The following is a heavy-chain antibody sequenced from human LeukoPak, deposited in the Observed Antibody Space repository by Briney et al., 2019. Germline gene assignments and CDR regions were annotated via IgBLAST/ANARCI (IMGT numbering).Heavy chain of an antibody. Sequence: ESSVKVSFKASGGTFSSYTISWVRQAPGQGLEWMGRIIPILSIANYAQKFQGRITITADKSTSTAYMELSSLRSEATAGYYCARESPIYYFDYWGQGTLVTVSS. V-gene: IGHV1-69*04. J-gene: IGHJ4*02. CDR1: GGTFSSYT. D-gene: IGHD3-3*01. CDR3: ARESPIYYFDY. CDR2: IIPILSIA.